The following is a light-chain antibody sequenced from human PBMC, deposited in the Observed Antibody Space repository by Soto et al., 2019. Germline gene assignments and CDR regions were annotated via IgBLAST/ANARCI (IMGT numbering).Light chain of an antibody. CDR3: HQYYDWPLT. Sequence: EIVMTQSPATLSVSPGERATLSCRASETVSSNLAWYQQKPGQAPRLLIYDASNRATGIPARFSGSGSGTDFTLTIYSLQSEDFAVFYCHQYYDWPLTFGGGTKVDIK. CDR2: DAS. CDR1: ETVSSN. V-gene: IGKV3D-15*01. J-gene: IGKJ4*01.